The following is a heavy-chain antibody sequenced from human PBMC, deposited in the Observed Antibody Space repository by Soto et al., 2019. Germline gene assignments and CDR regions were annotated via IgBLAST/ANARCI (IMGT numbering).Heavy chain of an antibody. D-gene: IGHD3-22*01. CDR1: GYTFTSYG. Sequence: ASVKGSCKASGYTFTSYGISWVRQAPGQGLEWMGWIGAYNGNTNYAQKLQGRVTMTTDTSTSTAYMELRSLRSDDTAVYYCARNNYYDSSDYWGQGTLVTVSS. CDR2: IGAYNGNT. J-gene: IGHJ4*02. CDR3: ARNNYYDSSDY. V-gene: IGHV1-18*01.